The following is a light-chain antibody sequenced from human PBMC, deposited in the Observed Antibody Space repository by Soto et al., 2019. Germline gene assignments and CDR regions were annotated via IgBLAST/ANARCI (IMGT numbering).Light chain of an antibody. V-gene: IGLV2-14*01. Sequence: QSALTQPASVSGSPGQSIAISCTGTSSDVGGYSYVSWYQQQPGKAPKLVISDVSNRPSGVSDLFSGSKSGNTASLTISGIQTEDEADYYCASYTTSSTYFFGTGTKLTVL. CDR3: ASYTTSSTYF. J-gene: IGLJ1*01. CDR2: DVS. CDR1: SSDVGGYSY.